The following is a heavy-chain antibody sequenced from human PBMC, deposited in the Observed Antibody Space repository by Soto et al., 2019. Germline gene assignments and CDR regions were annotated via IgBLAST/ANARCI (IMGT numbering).Heavy chain of an antibody. Sequence: TSENLFLTCTFSGGSISSGGYYWTWIRPPPGKGLEWIGYNYYSGITDYNPSLNSRVTISLDTSKNQCSLKLSSVTSAHTAVYFFASGGAARQRNWLDPWGQGTLVTVSS. CDR2: NYYSGIT. J-gene: IGHJ5*02. CDR1: GGSISSGGYY. D-gene: IGHD6-6*01. CDR3: ASGGAARQRNWLDP. V-gene: IGHV4-31*03.